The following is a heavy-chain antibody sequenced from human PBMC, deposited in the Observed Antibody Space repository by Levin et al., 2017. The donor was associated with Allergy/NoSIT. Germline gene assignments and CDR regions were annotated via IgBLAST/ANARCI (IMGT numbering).Heavy chain of an antibody. V-gene: IGHV5-51*01. J-gene: IGHJ4*02. CDR1: GDRFSTYW. CDR3: ARHLGTTATRRGLTHFDY. CDR2: IYPGDSDT. Sequence: HGESLKISCKGSGDRFSTYWIGWVRQMPGKGLEWMGSIYPGDSDTRYSPSFQGQVTLSADKSISTAYLQWSSLKASDTAMYYCARHLGTTATRRGLTHFDYWGQGTLVTVSS. D-gene: IGHD1-1*01.